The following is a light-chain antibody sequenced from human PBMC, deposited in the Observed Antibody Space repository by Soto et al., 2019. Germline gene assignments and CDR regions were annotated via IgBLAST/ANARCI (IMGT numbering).Light chain of an antibody. V-gene: IGKV1-33*01. J-gene: IGKJ1*01. CDR2: DVS. CDR1: QGINNY. Sequence: DIQMTQSPSSLSASVGDRVTITCQTSQGINNYLNWYQQKPGQAPKLLIYDVSHLETGVPFRFRGSGSGTEFTLTISSLQPDDFATYYCQHYNSYSEAFGQGTKVDI. CDR3: QHYNSYSEA.